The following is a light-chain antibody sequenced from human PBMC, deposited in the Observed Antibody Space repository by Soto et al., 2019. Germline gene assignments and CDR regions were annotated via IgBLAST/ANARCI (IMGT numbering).Light chain of an antibody. CDR1: QSVSSNY. J-gene: IGKJ1*01. CDR3: QQYDTSPRT. V-gene: IGKV3-20*01. Sequence: EIVLTQSPGTLSLSPGERATLSCRASQSVSSNYLAWYQQKRGQAPRLLIYGASSRATGIPTRFSGSGSGKDFHPTISKLEPEDFAVYYCQQYDTSPRTFGQGTKVEI. CDR2: GAS.